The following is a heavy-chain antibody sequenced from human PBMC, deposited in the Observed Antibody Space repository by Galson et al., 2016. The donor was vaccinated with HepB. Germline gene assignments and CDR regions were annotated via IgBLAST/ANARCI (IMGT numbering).Heavy chain of an antibody. CDR2: FYGVDIT. J-gene: IGHJ4*02. V-gene: IGHV3-66*02. D-gene: IGHD6-6*01. CDR3: ARNMEYMEPRGLDLDY. Sequence: SLRLSCAASGFAVSDYLLSWVRQAPGRGLEWVSSFYGVDITYYVDSVKGRFTISRANSKNMVYLQINSLRPEDTAVYYCARNMEYMEPRGLDLDYWGQVTLVTVSS. CDR1: GFAVSDYL.